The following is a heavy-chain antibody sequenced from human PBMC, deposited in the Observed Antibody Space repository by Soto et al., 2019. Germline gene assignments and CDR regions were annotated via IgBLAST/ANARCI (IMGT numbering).Heavy chain of an antibody. CDR2: ISSGRSDT. Sequence: GGSLRLSCEGSGFTFSRVSMNWVRQVTGKGLEWVASISSGRSDTWDAASVKGRFILSRDNAQNSLFLQMNILSPEDTAMYNYARVAYWGPGTPVTVCS. J-gene: IGHJ4*02. CDR1: GFTFSRVS. CDR3: ARVAY. V-gene: IGHV3-21*01.